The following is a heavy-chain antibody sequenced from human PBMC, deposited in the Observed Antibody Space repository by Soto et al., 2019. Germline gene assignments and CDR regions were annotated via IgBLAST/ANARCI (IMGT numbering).Heavy chain of an antibody. V-gene: IGHV1-58*01. D-gene: IGHD3-3*01. CDR3: AATTHYDFWSGYSTGVASDI. CDR2: IVVGNGNT. Sequence: ASVKVSCKASGFTFSDSAVQWVRQARGQPLEWIGYIVVGNGNTNFAQRFQERVTFSSDKSRGTAYMELRSLRSEDTAVYYCAATTHYDFWSGYSTGVASDIWRKGTKGTTSS. CDR1: GFTFSDSA. J-gene: IGHJ6*04.